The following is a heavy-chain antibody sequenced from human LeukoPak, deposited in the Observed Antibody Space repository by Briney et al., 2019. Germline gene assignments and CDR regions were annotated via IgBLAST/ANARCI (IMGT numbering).Heavy chain of an antibody. D-gene: IGHD6-13*01. V-gene: IGHV4-34*01. CDR3: ARGGIAAAWDY. CDR2: INHNGST. J-gene: IGHJ4*02. Sequence: SETLSLTCAVYGGSFSGYYWSWIRQPPGKGLEWIGEINHNGSTNYNPSLKSRVTISVDTSKNQFSLKLSSVTAADTAVYYCARGGIAAAWDYWGQGTLVTVSS. CDR1: GGSFSGYY.